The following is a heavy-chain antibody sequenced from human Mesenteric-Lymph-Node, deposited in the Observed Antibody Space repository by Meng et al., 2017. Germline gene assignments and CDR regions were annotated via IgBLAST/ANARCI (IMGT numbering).Heavy chain of an antibody. CDR3: AREDYYGSGSTYYFDY. V-gene: IGHV4-38-2*02. CDR2: IYHSGST. Sequence: SETLSLTCTVSGGSISSGYYWGWIRQPPGKGLEWIGSIYHSGSTYYNPSLKSRVTISVDTSKNQFSLKLSSVTAADTAVYYCAREDYYGSGSTYYFDYWGQGTLVNGAS. D-gene: IGHD3-10*01. J-gene: IGHJ4*01. CDR1: GGSISSGYY.